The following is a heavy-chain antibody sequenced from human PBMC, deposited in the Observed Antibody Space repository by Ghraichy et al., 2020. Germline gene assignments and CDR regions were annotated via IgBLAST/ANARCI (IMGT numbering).Heavy chain of an antibody. CDR3: ARTVAFEV. CDR2: LSANGGST. J-gene: IGHJ3*01. Sequence: GGSLRLSCAASGFTFSTYAMSWVRQAPGKGPEWVSSLSANGGSTYYTDSVRGRFTIFRDNPKNTLFLQMNSLRAEDTAIYYCARTVAFEVWGQGTMVTVSS. V-gene: IGHV3-23*01. CDR1: GFTFSTYA. D-gene: IGHD1/OR15-1a*01.